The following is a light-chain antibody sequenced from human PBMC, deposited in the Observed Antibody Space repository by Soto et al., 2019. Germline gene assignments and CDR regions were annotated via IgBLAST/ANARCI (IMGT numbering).Light chain of an antibody. Sequence: DIVLPQSPVTLSLSPGESATLYCGASQRVSGGFLAWYQHKPGLAPRLIVYDTSFRATGIPDRFSGSGSGTAFTLTITRLDPDDFAVYYCQQYGSSPSFGQGTKVYIK. V-gene: IGKV3D-20*01. CDR1: QRVSGGF. J-gene: IGKJ1*01. CDR3: QQYGSSPS. CDR2: DTS.